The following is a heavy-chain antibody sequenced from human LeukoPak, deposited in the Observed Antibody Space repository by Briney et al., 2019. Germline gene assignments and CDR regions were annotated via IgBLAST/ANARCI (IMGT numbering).Heavy chain of an antibody. Sequence: GGSLRLSCAASGFTFSSYAMTWVRQAPGQGLEWVSGITSGGGTYYADSVKGRFTISRDNSKNTLYLQMNSLRAEDTAVYYCARGGLQLWFDYWGQGTLVTVSS. CDR1: GFTFSSYA. D-gene: IGHD5-18*01. CDR3: ARGGLQLWFDY. J-gene: IGHJ4*02. V-gene: IGHV3-23*01. CDR2: ITSGGGT.